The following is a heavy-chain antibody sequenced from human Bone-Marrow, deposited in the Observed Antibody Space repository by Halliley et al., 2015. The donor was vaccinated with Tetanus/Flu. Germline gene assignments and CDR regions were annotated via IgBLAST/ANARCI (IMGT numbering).Heavy chain of an antibody. V-gene: IGHV1-18*04. CDR2: ISGYNGNT. J-gene: IGHJ4*02. Sequence: QLVQSGAGVKKPGASVKVACKTSGYPFRNYGVGWVRQAPGQGLEWMGWISGYNGNTNYAENFEDRVTMITHTSTTTVFMELRGLRYDDTAVYYCARVDFGVEDSGVVRLGYWGQGALVSVSS. CDR3: ARVDFGVEDSGVVRLGY. D-gene: IGHD3-3*01. CDR1: GYPFRNYG.